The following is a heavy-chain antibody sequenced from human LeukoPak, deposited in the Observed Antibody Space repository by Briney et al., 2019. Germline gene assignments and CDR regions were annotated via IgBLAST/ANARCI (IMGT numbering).Heavy chain of an antibody. J-gene: IGHJ4*02. D-gene: IGHD7-27*01. CDR2: IYYTGNT. CDR1: GGSITSSY. Sequence: SETLSLTCTVSGGSITSSYWSWIRQPPGKGLEWIGYIYYTGNTDYNPSLRSRVTISLDTSKSHFTLNLSSVTAAGTAVYYCARHPFSNPFDFWGRGTLVTVSS. V-gene: IGHV4-59*08. CDR3: ARHPFSNPFDF.